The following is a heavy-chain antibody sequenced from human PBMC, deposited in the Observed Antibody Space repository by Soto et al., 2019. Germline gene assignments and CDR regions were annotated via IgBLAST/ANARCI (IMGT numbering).Heavy chain of an antibody. J-gene: IGHJ4*02. Sequence: GASVKVSCKASGGTFSSYTISWVRQAPGQGLEWMGRVIPMLGIANYAQKFQDRVTITADKSTSTVYMELSSLRSEDTAVYYCARGYYYDSSGYYDYWGQGTLVTVS. CDR1: GGTFSSYT. CDR2: VIPMLGIA. D-gene: IGHD3-22*01. CDR3: ARGYYYDSSGYYDY. V-gene: IGHV1-69*02.